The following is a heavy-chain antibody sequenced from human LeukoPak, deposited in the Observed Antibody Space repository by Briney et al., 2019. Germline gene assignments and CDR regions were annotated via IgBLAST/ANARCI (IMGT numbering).Heavy chain of an antibody. CDR3: ATATPPYCSGGSCYLDY. CDR1: GFTFSNSA. Sequence: GGSLRLSCAASGFTFSNSAMAWVRQAPGKGLEWVSAISGRGDNTYYADSVKGRFTISRDNSKNTLYLQMNSLRAEDTAVYYCATATPPYCSGGSCYLDYWGQGTLVTASS. D-gene: IGHD2-15*01. J-gene: IGHJ4*02. V-gene: IGHV3-23*01. CDR2: ISGRGDNT.